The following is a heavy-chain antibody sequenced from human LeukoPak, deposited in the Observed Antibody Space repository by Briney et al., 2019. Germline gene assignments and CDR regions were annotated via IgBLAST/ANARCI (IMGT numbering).Heavy chain of an antibody. CDR3: ARFVDGLECSGGSCYSPPPDAFDI. D-gene: IGHD2-15*01. CDR1: GGSISSSSYY. CDR2: IYYSGST. J-gene: IGHJ3*02. V-gene: IGHV4-39*07. Sequence: PSGTLSLTCTVSGGSISSSSYYWGWIRQPPGKGLEWIGSIYYSGSTYYNPSLKSRVTISVDRSKNQFSLKLSSVTAADTAVYYCARFVDGLECSGGSCYSPPPDAFDIWGQGTMVTVSS.